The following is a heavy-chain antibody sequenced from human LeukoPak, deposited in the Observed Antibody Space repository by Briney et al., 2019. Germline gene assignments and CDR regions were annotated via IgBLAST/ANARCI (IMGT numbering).Heavy chain of an antibody. CDR3: ARLFPGDLDGGNKEFRLDY. CDR2: INPSGGST. J-gene: IGHJ4*02. V-gene: IGHV1-46*01. D-gene: IGHD4-23*01. CDR1: GYTFTSYY. Sequence: ASVKVSCKASGYTFTSYYMHWARRAPGQGLEWMGIINPSGGSTSYAQKFQGRVTMTRDMSTSTVYMELSSLRSEDTAVYYCARLFPGDLDGGNKEFRLDYWGQGTLVTVSS.